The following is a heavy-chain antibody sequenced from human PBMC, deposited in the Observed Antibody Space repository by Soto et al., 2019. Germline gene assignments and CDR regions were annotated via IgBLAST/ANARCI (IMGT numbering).Heavy chain of an antibody. Sequence: QVQLVQSGAEVKKPGSSVKVSCKASGGTFSSYAISWVRQAPGQGLEWMGGIIPIFGTANYAQKFQGRVXIXAXVSTSTAYMELSSLRSEDTAVYYCARDSGYLYGMDVWGQGTTVTVSS. V-gene: IGHV1-69*12. D-gene: IGHD5-12*01. J-gene: IGHJ6*02. CDR2: IIPIFGTA. CDR1: GGTFSSYA. CDR3: ARDSGYLYGMDV.